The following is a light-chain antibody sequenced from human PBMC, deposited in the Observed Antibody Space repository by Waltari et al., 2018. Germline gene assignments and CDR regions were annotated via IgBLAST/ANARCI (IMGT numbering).Light chain of an antibody. CDR3: QQYEGLPRT. CDR2: AAS. J-gene: IGKJ2*02. CDR1: QHIYNY. V-gene: IGKV1-33*01. Sequence: DIQMTQSPSSLSASVGDRVTITCQASQHIYNYLNWYQQKPGKAPNRLIYAASNLQTGVPSRFSGGGSGTDFTFVISNLQPEDIATYYCQQYEGLPRTFGQGTKLEIK.